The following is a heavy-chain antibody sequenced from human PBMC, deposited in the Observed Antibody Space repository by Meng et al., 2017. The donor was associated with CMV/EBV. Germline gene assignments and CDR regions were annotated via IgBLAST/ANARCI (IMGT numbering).Heavy chain of an antibody. Sequence: SETLSLTCTVSGGSISSSSYYWGWIRQPPGKGLEWIGSIYYSGSTHYNPSLKSRVTISVDTSKNQFSLKLSSVTAADTAVYYCARVRETDIVVVPAANFDYWGRGTLVTVSS. J-gene: IGHJ4*02. D-gene: IGHD2-2*01. CDR1: GGSISSSSYY. V-gene: IGHV4-39*07. CDR3: ARVRETDIVVVPAANFDY. CDR2: IYYSGST.